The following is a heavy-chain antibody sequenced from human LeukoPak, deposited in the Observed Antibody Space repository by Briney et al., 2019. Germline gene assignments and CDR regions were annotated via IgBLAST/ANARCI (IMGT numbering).Heavy chain of an antibody. CDR1: GYTFTSYG. D-gene: IGHD4-23*01. Sequence: ASVKVSCKASGYTFTSYGISWVRQAPGQGLEWMGIINPSGGSTSYAQKFQGRVTMTRDMSTSTDYMEPSSLRSEDTAVYYCARDNSVEDTAWWFDPWGQGTLVTVSS. J-gene: IGHJ5*02. CDR3: ARDNSVEDTAWWFDP. CDR2: INPSGGST. V-gene: IGHV1-46*01.